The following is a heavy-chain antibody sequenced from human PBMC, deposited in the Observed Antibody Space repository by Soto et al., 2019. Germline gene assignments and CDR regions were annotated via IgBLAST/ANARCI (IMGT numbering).Heavy chain of an antibody. CDR2: ISYDGRNK. CDR1: GFSLNDYG. V-gene: IGHV3-30*18. Sequence: GGSLRLSCAASGFSLNDYGMHWVRQPPGKGLEWVADISYDGRNKYYTDSVRGRFTISRDISKGTLYLQMSSLRPEDTAVYYCAKSNRGAYDTPDFWGQGTPVTVSS. CDR3: AKSNRGAYDTPDF. D-gene: IGHD3-22*01. J-gene: IGHJ4*02.